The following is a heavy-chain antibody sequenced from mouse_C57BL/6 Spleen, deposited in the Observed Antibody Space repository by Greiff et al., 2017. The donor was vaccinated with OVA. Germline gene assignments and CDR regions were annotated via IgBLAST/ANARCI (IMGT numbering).Heavy chain of an antibody. CDR3: ARGSCISAVVGFDY. J-gene: IGHJ2*01. Sequence: EVQLQESGPELVKPGASVKIPCKASGYTFTDYNMDWVKQSHGKSLEWIGDINPNYGGTIYNQKFKGKATLTVDKSSSTAYLELRSLTSEDTAVDYDARGSCISAVVGFDYWGQGTTLTVSA. CDR1: GYTFTDYN. CDR2: INPNYGGT. V-gene: IGHV1-18*01. D-gene: IGHD1-1*01.